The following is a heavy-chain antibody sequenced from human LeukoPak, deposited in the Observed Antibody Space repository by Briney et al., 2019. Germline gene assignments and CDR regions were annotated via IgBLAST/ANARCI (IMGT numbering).Heavy chain of an antibody. CDR3: ARGGLGGVGATEYYYYYMDV. Sequence: ASVKVSCKASGGTFSSYDINWVRQATGQGLEWMGWMNPNSGNTGYAQKFQGRVTMTRNTSISTAYMELSSLRSEDTAVYYCARGGLGGVGATEYYYYYMDVWGKGTTVTVSS. CDR1: GGTFSSYD. CDR2: MNPNSGNT. J-gene: IGHJ6*03. D-gene: IGHD1-26*01. V-gene: IGHV1-8*02.